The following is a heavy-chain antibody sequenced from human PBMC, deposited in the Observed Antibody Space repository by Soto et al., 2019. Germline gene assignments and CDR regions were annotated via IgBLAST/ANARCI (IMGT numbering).Heavy chain of an antibody. CDR3: ASTYRITAGGIGNSMADY. CDR2: ISSSGSYI. CDR1: GFTFSTYS. V-gene: IGHV3-21*01. Sequence: EVQLVESGGGLVQPGGSLRLSCAASGFTFSTYSMNWVRQAPGKGLEWVSSISSSGSYIYYADSVKGRFTISRDNAKNSLYLQMNRLRAEDTAVYYCASTYRITAGGIGNSMADYWGQGSLVTVSS. J-gene: IGHJ4*02. D-gene: IGHD6-13*01.